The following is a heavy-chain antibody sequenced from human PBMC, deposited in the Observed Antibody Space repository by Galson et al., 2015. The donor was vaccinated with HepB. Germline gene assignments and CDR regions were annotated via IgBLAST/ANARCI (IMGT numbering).Heavy chain of an antibody. V-gene: IGHV3-21*01. CDR1: GFTFSSYS. CDR2: ISSRINYI. J-gene: IGHJ3*02. D-gene: IGHD3-22*01. CDR3: AREYYYDRSGDDAFDI. Sequence: LRLSCAASGFTFSSYSMNWVRQAPGKGLEWVSSISSRINYIYYADSVKGRFTISRDNAKNSLYLQMNSLRAEDTAVYYCAREYYYDRSGDDAFDIWGQGTMVTVSS.